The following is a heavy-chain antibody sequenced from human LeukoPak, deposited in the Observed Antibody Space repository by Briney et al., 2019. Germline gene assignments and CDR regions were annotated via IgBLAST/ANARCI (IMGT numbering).Heavy chain of an antibody. D-gene: IGHD6-13*01. CDR3: ARGGLYGSSWYTLSP. J-gene: IGHJ5*02. CDR1: GGSLSGYN. CDR2: INDSGRT. Sequence: SETLSLTCGVSGGSLSGYNWNWLRQPPGRGLEWIGEINDSGRTNYNPSLKSRVTISGDTSKKQFSLKLISVTAADTAIYYCARGGLYGSSWYTLSPWGQGSLVTVSS. V-gene: IGHV4-34*01.